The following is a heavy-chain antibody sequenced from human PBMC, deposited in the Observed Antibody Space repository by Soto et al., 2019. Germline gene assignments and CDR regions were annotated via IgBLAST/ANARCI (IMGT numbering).Heavy chain of an antibody. Sequence: QVQLQESGPGLVKPSQTLSLTCTVSGGSISSGGFYWRWIRQLPGKGMEWIGFIYSNGNSYYNPSLKSRVNISLYTSKNKFSLKISSVTVADTAVYYCARDGRTSGYYLDFWGQGTLVTVSP. CDR2: IYSNGNS. V-gene: IGHV4-31*03. J-gene: IGHJ4*02. D-gene: IGHD3-22*01. CDR1: GGSISSGGFY. CDR3: ARDGRTSGYYLDF.